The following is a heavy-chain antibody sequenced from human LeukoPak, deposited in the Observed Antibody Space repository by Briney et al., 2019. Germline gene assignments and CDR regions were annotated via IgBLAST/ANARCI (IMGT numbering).Heavy chain of an antibody. D-gene: IGHD3-9*01. CDR2: IYNSGST. CDR3: ARINDILTGSYPYYFDY. V-gene: IGHV4-59*01. CDR1: GGSIRSYC. Sequence: SETLSLTCSVSGGSIRSYCWSWIRQPPGKRLEWIGYIYNSGSTNYNPSLKSRVTISVDTSKNQFSLKLSSVTAADTAVYYCARINDILTGSYPYYFDYWGQGTLVTVSS. J-gene: IGHJ4*02.